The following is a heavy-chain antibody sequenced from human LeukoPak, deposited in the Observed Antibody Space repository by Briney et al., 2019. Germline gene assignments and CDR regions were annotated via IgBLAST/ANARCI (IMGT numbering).Heavy chain of an antibody. CDR3: ARVWAYYYDSSGYKGDAFDI. CDR1: GGSFSGYY. Sequence: PSETLSLTCAVYGGSFSGYYWSWIRQPSGKGLEWIGEINHSGSTNYNPSLKSRVTISVDTSKNQFSLKLSSVTAADTAVYYCARVWAYYYDSSGYKGDAFDIWGQGTMVTVSS. V-gene: IGHV4-34*01. J-gene: IGHJ3*02. D-gene: IGHD3-22*01. CDR2: INHSGST.